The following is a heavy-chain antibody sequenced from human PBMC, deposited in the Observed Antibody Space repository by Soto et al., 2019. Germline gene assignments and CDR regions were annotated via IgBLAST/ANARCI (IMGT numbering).Heavy chain of an antibody. CDR2: SYHSGST. CDR1: GDSINSNNW. Sequence: QVQLQESGPGLVKPSGTLSLTCAVSGDSINSNNWWSWVRQPPGKGLEWIGESYHSGSTNYNPSLKSRVTMSRDNSRNQFSLILSSVTAADTAIYYCAFPSTNDFDYWGQGTLVTVSS. CDR3: AFPSTNDFDY. D-gene: IGHD1-1*01. V-gene: IGHV4-4*02. J-gene: IGHJ4*02.